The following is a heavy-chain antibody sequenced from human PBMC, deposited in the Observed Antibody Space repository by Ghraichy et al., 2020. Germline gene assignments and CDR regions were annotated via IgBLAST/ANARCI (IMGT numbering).Heavy chain of an antibody. V-gene: IGHV3-48*03. CDR3: ARIMGWASSSLGF. J-gene: IGHJ4*02. CDR1: GFTFSDYE. D-gene: IGHD6-6*01. CDR2: ITSAGGTT. Sequence: GGSLRLSCAASGFTFSDYEMNWVRQAPGKGLEWVSYITSAGGTTYYADSVKGRFTISRDNPKNSLYLQMNSLRAEDTAVYYCARIMGWASSSLGFWGQGTLVTVSS.